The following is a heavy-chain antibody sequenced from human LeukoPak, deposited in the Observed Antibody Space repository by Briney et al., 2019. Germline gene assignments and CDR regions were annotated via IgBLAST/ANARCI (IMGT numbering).Heavy chain of an antibody. CDR2: ISPDGREK. CDR1: GFTFNNYW. CDR3: ATPTDEFRLDL. V-gene: IGHV3-7*01. Sequence: PGGSLRRSCAASGFTFNNYWMNWVRQAPGKGLEWVANISPDGREKKYVDSLRGRFTNSRDNAKNSVFLQMNSLTAEDTAVDFCATPTDEFRLDLWGQGTLFTVSS. J-gene: IGHJ5*02. D-gene: IGHD4-11*01.